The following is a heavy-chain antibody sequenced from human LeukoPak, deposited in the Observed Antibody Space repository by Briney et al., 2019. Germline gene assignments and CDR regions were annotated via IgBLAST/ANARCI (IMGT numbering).Heavy chain of an antibody. V-gene: IGHV1-69*04. CDR1: GGTFSSYA. J-gene: IGHJ4*02. D-gene: IGHD3-22*01. Sequence: SVKVSCKASGGTFSSYAISWVRQAPGQGLEWMGRIIPILGIANYPQKFQGRVTITAEKSTSTAYMELSSLRSEDTAVYYCSRDRAYDSSGYYVDYCGQRTLVTVSS. CDR2: IIPILGIA. CDR3: SRDRAYDSSGYYVDY.